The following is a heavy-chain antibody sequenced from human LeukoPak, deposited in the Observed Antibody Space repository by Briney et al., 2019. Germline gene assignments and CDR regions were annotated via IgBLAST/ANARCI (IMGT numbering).Heavy chain of an antibody. Sequence: ASQSLSLTCAVSCGSISSGGYSWSWIRQPPGKGLEWIGYMYHSGSTYYNPSLKSRVPIPVASPKNQFSLKLSSVTAADRAVYSCARSGNTVTTTLFDYWGQGTLVTVSS. CDR2: MYHSGST. CDR3: ARSGNTVTTTLFDY. D-gene: IGHD4-17*01. J-gene: IGHJ4*02. CDR1: CGSISSGGYS. V-gene: IGHV4-30-2*01.